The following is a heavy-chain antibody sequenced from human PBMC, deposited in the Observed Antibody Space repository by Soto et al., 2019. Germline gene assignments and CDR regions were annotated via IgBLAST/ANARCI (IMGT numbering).Heavy chain of an antibody. D-gene: IGHD3-16*01. Sequence: PGGSLRLSCAASGFIFSAYGIHWVRQAPGKGLEWVAIVWNDGINKYYADSVKGRFTISRDNFKNTVDLQMNSLRVEDTAVYYCARLEESNFLGGLDSWGXGXLVT. CDR1: GFIFSAYG. J-gene: IGHJ5*01. CDR2: VWNDGINK. V-gene: IGHV3-33*01. CDR3: ARLEESNFLGGLDS.